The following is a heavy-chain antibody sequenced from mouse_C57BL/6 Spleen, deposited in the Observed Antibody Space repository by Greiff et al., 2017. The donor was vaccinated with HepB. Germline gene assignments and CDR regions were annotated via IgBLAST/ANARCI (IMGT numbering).Heavy chain of an antibody. J-gene: IGHJ2*01. CDR1: GFTFSDYY. CDR3: ARQGALTGTLFDY. CDR2: ISNGGGST. D-gene: IGHD4-1*01. V-gene: IGHV5-12*01. Sequence: EVMLVESGGGLVQPGGSLKLSCAASGFTFSDYYMYWVRQTPEKRLEWVAYISNGGGSTYYPDTVKGRFTISRDNATNTLYLQMSRLKSEDTAMYYCARQGALTGTLFDYWGQGTTLTVSS.